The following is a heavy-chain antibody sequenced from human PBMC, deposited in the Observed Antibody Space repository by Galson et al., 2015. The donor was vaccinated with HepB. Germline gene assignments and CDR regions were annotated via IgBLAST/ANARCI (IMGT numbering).Heavy chain of an antibody. D-gene: IGHD4-17*01. V-gene: IGHV3-7*01. Sequence: SLRLSCAASGFTFSSHWMSWVRQAPGKGLEWVANINQDESETYSVDSVKGRFFISRDNAKNSLFLQMSSLRGDDTAVYYCARGWRTGITLWYFDLWGRGTLVTVS. CDR2: INQDESET. CDR3: ARGWRTGITLWYFDL. J-gene: IGHJ2*01. CDR1: GFTFSSHW.